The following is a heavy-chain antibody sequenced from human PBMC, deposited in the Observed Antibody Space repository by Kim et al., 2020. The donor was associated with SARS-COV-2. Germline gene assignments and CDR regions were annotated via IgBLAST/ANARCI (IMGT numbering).Heavy chain of an antibody. CDR1: GAAIRTTGYY. Sequence: SETLSLTCTVSGAAIRTTGYYWGWVRQPPGEGLEWIGNIYKSGSPYYNPSLKSRVTLFVDTSQNQFSLKLKSVTASDTAVYYCARLDSGPDRNFYNWKGGYYFDYWGQGTLVTVSS. J-gene: IGHJ4*02. CDR2: IYKSGSP. D-gene: IGHD1-20*01. CDR3: ARLDSGPDRNFYNWKGGYYFDY. V-gene: IGHV4-39*01.